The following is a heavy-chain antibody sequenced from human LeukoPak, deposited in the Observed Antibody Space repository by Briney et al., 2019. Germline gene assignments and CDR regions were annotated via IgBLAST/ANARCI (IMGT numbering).Heavy chain of an antibody. CDR1: GLTFSSYS. D-gene: IGHD5-24*01. CDR2: ISSNSGYI. CDR3: AGDWVEKAMGMDV. J-gene: IGHJ6*02. Sequence: GGSLRLSCAASGLTFSSYSMNWVRQAPGKGLEWVSSISSNSGYIYYADSVRSRFTTSRDNAKNSLYLQMNSLRAEDTAVYYCAGDWVEKAMGMDVWGQGSTVTVSS. V-gene: IGHV3-21*01.